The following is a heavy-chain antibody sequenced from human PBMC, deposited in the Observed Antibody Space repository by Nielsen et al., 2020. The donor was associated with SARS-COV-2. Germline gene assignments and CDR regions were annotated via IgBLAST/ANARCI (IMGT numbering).Heavy chain of an antibody. CDR1: GFTFSTYA. J-gene: IGHJ3*02. CDR3: AKRVDTSTVIGPFDI. Sequence: GESLKISCAASGFTFSTYAMSWVRQTPGKGLEWVSAISGSGGNTYYADSVKGRFTISRDNSKNTVYLQMNSLRAEDTAVYYCAKRVDTSTVIGPFDIWGQGTMVTVSS. D-gene: IGHD5-18*01. CDR2: ISGSGGNT. V-gene: IGHV3-23*01.